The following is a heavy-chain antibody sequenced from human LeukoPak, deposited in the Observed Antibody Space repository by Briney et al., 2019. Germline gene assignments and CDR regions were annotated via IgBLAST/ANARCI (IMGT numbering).Heavy chain of an antibody. CDR2: IYPGDSDT. CDR3: ARSKSTRWLHFLRQNWFDP. CDR1: GYSFTSYW. Sequence: GESLKISCKGSGYSFTSYWIGWVRQMPGKGLEWMGIIYPGDSDTRYSPSSEGQVTISADKSISTAYLQWSSLKASDTAMYYCARSKSTRWLHFLRQNWFDPWGQGTLVTVSS. V-gene: IGHV5-51*01. D-gene: IGHD5-24*01. J-gene: IGHJ5*02.